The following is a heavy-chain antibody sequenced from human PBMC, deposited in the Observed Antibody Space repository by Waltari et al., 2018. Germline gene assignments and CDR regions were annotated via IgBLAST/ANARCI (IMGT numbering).Heavy chain of an antibody. CDR1: GYSISSGYY. D-gene: IGHD1-26*01. V-gene: IGHV4-38-2*02. CDR3: ARDGNADLGYYGMDV. Sequence: QVQLQESGPGLVKPSETLSLTCAVSGYSISSGYYWAWIRQPPGKGLEWIGSIYHSGSTYYNPSLKSRVTISVDTSKNQFSLKLSSVTAADTAVYYCARDGNADLGYYGMDVWGQGTTVTVSS. CDR2: IYHSGST. J-gene: IGHJ6*02.